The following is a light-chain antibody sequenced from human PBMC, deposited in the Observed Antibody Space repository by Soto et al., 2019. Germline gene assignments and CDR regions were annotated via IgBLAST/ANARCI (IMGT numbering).Light chain of an antibody. CDR1: QSVSGSY. V-gene: IGKV3-20*01. J-gene: IGKJ1*01. CDR2: GAS. CDR3: HQYGSSPQT. Sequence: EIVLTQSPGTLSLSPGERATLSFRASQSVSGSYLAWYQQKPGQAPRLLIYGASSRATAIPDRFSGSGSGTDFTLTISRLEPEDFAVYYCHQYGSSPQTFGQGTKVDIK.